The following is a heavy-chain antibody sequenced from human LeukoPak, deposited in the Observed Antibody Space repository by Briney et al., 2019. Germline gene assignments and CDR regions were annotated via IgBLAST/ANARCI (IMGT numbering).Heavy chain of an antibody. J-gene: IGHJ4*02. D-gene: IGHD1-26*01. CDR2: IYTSGST. V-gene: IGHV4-4*07. CDR3: ARENSGSYREFDY. Sequence: SETLSLTCTVSGGSISSYYWSWIRQPAGKGLEWIGRIYTSGSTNYNASLKSRVSMSVDTSKNQFSLKLTSVTAADTAVFYCARENSGSYREFDYWGQGTLVTVSS. CDR1: GGSISSYY.